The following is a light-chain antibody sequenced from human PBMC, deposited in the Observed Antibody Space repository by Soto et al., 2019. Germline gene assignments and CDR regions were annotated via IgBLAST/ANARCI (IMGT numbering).Light chain of an antibody. J-gene: IGKJ2*01. CDR3: QQRSDWPT. CDR2: DKS. CDR1: QSIGSF. Sequence: EIVLTQSPATLSLSPGERATLSCRASQSIGSFLAWYQQKPGQAPRLLIYDKSNRATGIPARFSGSGSETDFTLPISSLEPEDSAVYYCQQRSDWPTFGQGTKVEIK. V-gene: IGKV3-11*01.